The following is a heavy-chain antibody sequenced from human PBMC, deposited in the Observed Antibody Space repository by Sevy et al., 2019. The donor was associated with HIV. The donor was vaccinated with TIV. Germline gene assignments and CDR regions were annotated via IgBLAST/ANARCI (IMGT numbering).Heavy chain of an antibody. D-gene: IGHD3-3*01. J-gene: IGHJ6*02. CDR1: GFTLSSYG. Sequence: GGSLRLSCVASGFTLSSYGMHWVRQAPGKGLEWVAVIRYDGSDKYYADSVKGRFTISRDNSKNTLYLQMKSLRAEDTAVYYCARDRLGITISAEWGGGMDVWGQWTTVTVSS. V-gene: IGHV3-33*01. CDR2: IRYDGSDK. CDR3: ARDRLGITISAEWGGGMDV.